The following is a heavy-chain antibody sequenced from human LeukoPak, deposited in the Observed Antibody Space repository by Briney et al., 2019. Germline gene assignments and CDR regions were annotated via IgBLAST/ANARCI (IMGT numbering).Heavy chain of an antibody. Sequence: SETLSLTCAVSGGSISSSNWWNWVRQPPGKGLEWIGEIHHSGRTNYNPPLKSRVTISVDKSKNQFSLKLSSVTAADTAVYYCATPDSSGYYYLYWGQGTLVTVSS. CDR2: IHHSGRT. J-gene: IGHJ4*02. V-gene: IGHV4-4*02. D-gene: IGHD3-22*01. CDR1: GGSISSSNW. CDR3: ATPDSSGYYYLY.